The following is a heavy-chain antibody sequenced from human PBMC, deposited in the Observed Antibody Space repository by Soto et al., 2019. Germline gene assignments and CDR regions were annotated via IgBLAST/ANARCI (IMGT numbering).Heavy chain of an antibody. CDR3: ARDRQPDGIWTFDY. V-gene: IGHV3-23*03. J-gene: IGHJ4*02. D-gene: IGHD1-1*01. CDR2: IFSGASGT. CDR1: GFSMSSCT. Sequence: GGSLRLSCSASGFSMSSCTMGWVRQTPGKGLEWVATIFSGASGTAYADSVTGRFSLSRDNSRNIMYLQMNSLRVDDTALYYCARDRQPDGIWTFDYWGRGTLVTVSS.